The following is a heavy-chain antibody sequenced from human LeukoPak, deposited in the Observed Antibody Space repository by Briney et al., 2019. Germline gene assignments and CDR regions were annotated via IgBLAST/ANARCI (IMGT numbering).Heavy chain of an antibody. D-gene: IGHD3-16*01. CDR1: SGSISSTTW. CDR2: INHSGNT. CDR3: ARHYGP. J-gene: IGHJ4*02. V-gene: IGHV4-4*02. Sequence: SETLSLTCAVSSGSISSTTWWSWVRQPPGKGLEWIGEINHSGNTYYNPSLKSRVTISVDTSKNQFSLKLNSVTATDTAVYYCARHYGPWGQGTLVTVSS.